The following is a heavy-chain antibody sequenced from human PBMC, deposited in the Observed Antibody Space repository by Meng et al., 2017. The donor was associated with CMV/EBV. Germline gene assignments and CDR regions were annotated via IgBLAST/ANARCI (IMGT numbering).Heavy chain of an antibody. Sequence: QVQLVRSGAEVKKPGPTVKVACKAAGYTFTGYYMHWGRQAPGQGLEWMGWINPNSGGKNYAQKFRGRVTMTRETSISTAYMELSRLRSDDTAVYYCAGVGAPAFDYWGQGTLVTVSS. CDR2: INPNSGGK. V-gene: IGHV1-2*02. D-gene: IGHD1-26*01. J-gene: IGHJ4*02. CDR3: AGVGAPAFDY. CDR1: GYTFTGYY.